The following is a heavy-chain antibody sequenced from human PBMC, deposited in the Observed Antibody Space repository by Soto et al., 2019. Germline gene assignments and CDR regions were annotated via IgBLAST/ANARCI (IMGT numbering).Heavy chain of an antibody. Sequence: SETLSLTCTVSGGSISSYYWSWIRQPPGKGLEWIGYIYYSGSTNYNPSLKSRVTISVDTSKNQFSLRLSSVTAADTAVYYCARAALVGGRDDFDYGGQGTLVTVSS. V-gene: IGHV4-59*01. CDR2: IYYSGST. D-gene: IGHD3-10*01. CDR1: GGSISSYY. J-gene: IGHJ4*02. CDR3: ARAALVGGRDDFDY.